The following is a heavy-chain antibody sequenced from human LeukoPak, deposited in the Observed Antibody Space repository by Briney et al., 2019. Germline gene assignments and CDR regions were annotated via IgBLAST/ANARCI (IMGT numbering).Heavy chain of an antibody. CDR3: ARELLITRTWFDP. D-gene: IGHD3-22*01. Sequence: ASVKVSCKASRYSFTTYAMNWVRQAPGQGLEWMGWINTNTGNPTYAQGFTGRFVFSLDTSVSTAYLQISSLKAEDTAVYYCARELLITRTWFDPWGQGTLVTVSS. J-gene: IGHJ5*02. CDR2: INTNTGNP. V-gene: IGHV7-4-1*02. CDR1: RYSFTTYA.